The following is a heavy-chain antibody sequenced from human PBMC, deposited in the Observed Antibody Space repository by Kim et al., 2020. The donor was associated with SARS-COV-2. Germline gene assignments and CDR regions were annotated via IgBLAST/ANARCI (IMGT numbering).Heavy chain of an antibody. CDR3: ARVGYDNVWGSYRDYYYYYGMDV. CDR1: GFTFSDYY. D-gene: IGHD3-16*02. J-gene: IGHJ6*04. Sequence: GGSLRLSCAASGFTFSDYYMSWIRQAPGKGLEWVSYISSSSSYTNYADSAKGRFTITSDNAKKSQYLHMNSLRAEDTAAYYCARVGYDNVWGSYRDYYYYYGMDVWGEGTTVTVSS. V-gene: IGHV3-11*05. CDR2: ISSSSSYT.